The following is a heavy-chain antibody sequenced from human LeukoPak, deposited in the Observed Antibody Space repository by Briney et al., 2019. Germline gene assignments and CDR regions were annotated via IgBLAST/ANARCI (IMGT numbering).Heavy chain of an antibody. Sequence: GGSLRLSCAASGFTFSSYDIHWVRQAPGKGLEWVAVISYDGGNKFYADSVKGRFTISRDNSKNTLSLQMNSLRAEDTAVYYCANLPSYWGQGTLVTVSS. J-gene: IGHJ4*02. CDR3: ANLPSY. CDR2: ISYDGGNK. D-gene: IGHD2-2*01. V-gene: IGHV3-30*18. CDR1: GFTFSSYD.